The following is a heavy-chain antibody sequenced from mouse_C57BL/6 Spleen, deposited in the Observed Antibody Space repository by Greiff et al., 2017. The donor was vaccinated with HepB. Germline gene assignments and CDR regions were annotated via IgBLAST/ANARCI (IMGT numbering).Heavy chain of an antibody. CDR3: AREGLYYGSSYPFDV. CDR1: GFTFSDYY. Sequence: EVKLMESEGGLVQPGSSMKLSCTASGFTFSDYYMAWVRQVPEKGLEWVANINYDGSSTYYLDSLKSRFIISRDNAKNILYLQMSSLKSEDTATYYCAREGLYYGSSYPFDVWGTGTTVTVSS. V-gene: IGHV5-16*01. J-gene: IGHJ1*03. D-gene: IGHD1-1*01. CDR2: INYDGSST.